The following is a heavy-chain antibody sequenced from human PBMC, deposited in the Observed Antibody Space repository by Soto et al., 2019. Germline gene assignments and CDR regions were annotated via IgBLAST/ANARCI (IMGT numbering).Heavy chain of an antibody. J-gene: IGHJ4*02. CDR3: AKRSSSSTFDY. D-gene: IGHD6-6*01. Sequence: SGSDDSTYYADSVKGRFTISRDNSQNTLYLQMNSLRAEDTAVYYCAKRSSSSTFDYWGQGTLVTVSS. CDR2: SGSDDST. V-gene: IGHV3-23*01.